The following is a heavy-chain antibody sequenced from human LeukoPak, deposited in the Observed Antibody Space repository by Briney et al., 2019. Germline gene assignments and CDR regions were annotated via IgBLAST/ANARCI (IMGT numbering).Heavy chain of an antibody. CDR2: INHSGST. CDR1: GGSFSGYY. J-gene: IGHJ4*02. V-gene: IGHV4-34*01. Sequence: SETLSLTCAVYGGSFSGYYWSRIRQPPGKGLEWIGEINHSGSTNYNPSLKSRVTISVDTSKNQFSLKLSSVTAADTAVYYCARLRSYYYDSSNDYWGQGTLVTVSS. D-gene: IGHD3-22*01. CDR3: ARLRSYYYDSSNDY.